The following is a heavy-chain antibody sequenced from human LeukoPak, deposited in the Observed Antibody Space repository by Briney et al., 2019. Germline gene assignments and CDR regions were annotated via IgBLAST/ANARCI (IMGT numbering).Heavy chain of an antibody. CDR1: GFTFSSYS. CDR2: ISSSSSTI. J-gene: IGHJ2*01. V-gene: IGHV3-48*01. Sequence: PGGSLRLSCAASGFTFSSYSMNWVRQAPGKGLEWISYISSSSSTIYYADSVKGRFTISRDNAKNSLYLQMNSLRAEDMALYYCAKGRGLVLDWYFDLWGRGTLVTVSS. CDR3: AKGRGLVLDWYFDL. D-gene: IGHD6-19*01.